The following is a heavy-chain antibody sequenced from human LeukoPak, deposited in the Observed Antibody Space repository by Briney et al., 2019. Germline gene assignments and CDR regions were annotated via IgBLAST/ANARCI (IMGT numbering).Heavy chain of an antibody. Sequence: SETLSLTCAVYGGSFSGYYWSWIRQPPGKGLEWIGEINHSGSTNYNPSLKSRVTISVDTSKNQFSLKLSSVTAADTAVYYCARGIVGATDFDYWCQGTLVTVSS. J-gene: IGHJ4*02. CDR3: ARGIVGATDFDY. D-gene: IGHD1-26*01. CDR1: GGSFSGYY. CDR2: INHSGST. V-gene: IGHV4-34*01.